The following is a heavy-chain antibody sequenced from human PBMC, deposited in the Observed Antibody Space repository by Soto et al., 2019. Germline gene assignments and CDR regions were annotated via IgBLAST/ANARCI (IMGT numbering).Heavy chain of an antibody. V-gene: IGHV5-51*01. CDR2: IYPDDSDT. CDR1: GYSFSIYW. J-gene: IGHJ6*02. D-gene: IGHD3-22*01. Sequence: GESLKISCKGSGYSFSIYWVAWVRQMPGKGLEWMGFIYPDDSDTRYSPSFQGQVTISADKSVSSAYLQWSTLKASDTAMYYCVRLNVDDYEVVTSVRYMDVWGQGTTVTVSS. CDR3: VRLNVDDYEVVTSVRYMDV.